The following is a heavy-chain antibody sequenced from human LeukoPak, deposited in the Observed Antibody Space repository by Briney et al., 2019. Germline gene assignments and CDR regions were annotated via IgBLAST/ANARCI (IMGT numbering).Heavy chain of an antibody. CDR3: ARTGAGLLFDY. D-gene: IGHD6-13*01. CDR1: GGSISSFY. V-gene: IGHV4-59*08. Sequence: SETLSLTCSVAGGSISSFYWGWIRQPPGKGLEWIGYIYYSGSTNYTPSLKSRVTISVDTSKNQFSLKLSSVTAADTAVYYCARTGAGLLFDYWGQGTLVTVSS. CDR2: IYYSGST. J-gene: IGHJ4*02.